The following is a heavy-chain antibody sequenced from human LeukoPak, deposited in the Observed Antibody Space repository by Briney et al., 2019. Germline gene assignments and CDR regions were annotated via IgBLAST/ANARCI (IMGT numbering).Heavy chain of an antibody. CDR1: GFTFSSYG. D-gene: IGHD1-1*01. CDR2: ISYDGSNK. CDR3: AKVYWYDSQCFQH. V-gene: IGHV3-30*18. Sequence: GGSLRLSCAASGFTFSSYGMHWVRQAPGKGLEWVAVISYDGSNKYYADSVKGRFTISRDNPKNTLYLQMNSLRAEDTAVYYCAKVYWYDSQCFQHWGQGTLVTVSS. J-gene: IGHJ1*01.